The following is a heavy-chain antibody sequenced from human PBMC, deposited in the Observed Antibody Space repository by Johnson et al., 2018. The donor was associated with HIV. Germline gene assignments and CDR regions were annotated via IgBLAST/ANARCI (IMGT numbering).Heavy chain of an antibody. CDR3: ARDREYGLAWGWALDI. CDR2: IYSAGST. V-gene: IGHV3-66*03. J-gene: IGHJ3*02. Sequence: VQLVESGGGLIQPGGSLRLSCAASGFTVSSNYMSWVRQAPGKGLEWVSVIYSAGSTYYADSVKGRFTISRDNSKNTLYLQTNRLRAEDTAVYYCARDREYGLAWGWALDIWGQGTMVTVSS. D-gene: IGHD6-19*01. CDR1: GFTVSSNY.